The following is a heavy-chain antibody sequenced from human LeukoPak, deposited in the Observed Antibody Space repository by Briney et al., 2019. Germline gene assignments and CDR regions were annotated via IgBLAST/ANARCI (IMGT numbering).Heavy chain of an antibody. D-gene: IGHD3-10*01. CDR1: GYTFTSYD. Sequence: ASVKVSCKASGYTFTSYDINWARQAPGQGLEWMGWISAYNGNTNYAQKFQGRVKISADESTSTVNMELSSLRSEDTALYYCARDLTMVRGARYRPYNWFDPWGQGTLVTVSS. J-gene: IGHJ5*02. V-gene: IGHV1-18*01. CDR2: ISAYNGNT. CDR3: ARDLTMVRGARYRPYNWFDP.